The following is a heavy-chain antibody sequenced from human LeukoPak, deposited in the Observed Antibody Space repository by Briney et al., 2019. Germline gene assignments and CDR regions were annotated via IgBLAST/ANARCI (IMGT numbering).Heavy chain of an antibody. Sequence: ASVKVSCKVSGYTLTELSMHWVRRAPGKGLGWMGGFDPEDGETIYAQKFQGRVTMTEDTSTDIAYMELSSRRSEDTAVYYCATDLNYYDSPRGYYFDYWGQGTLVTVSS. D-gene: IGHD3-22*01. CDR2: FDPEDGET. CDR1: GYTLTELS. V-gene: IGHV1-24*01. CDR3: ATDLNYYDSPRGYYFDY. J-gene: IGHJ4*02.